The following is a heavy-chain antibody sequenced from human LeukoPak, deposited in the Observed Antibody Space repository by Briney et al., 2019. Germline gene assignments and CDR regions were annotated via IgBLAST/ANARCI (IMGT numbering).Heavy chain of an antibody. Sequence: ASVKVSCKASGYTFTGYYMHWVRQAPGQGLEWMGWINPNSGGTNYAQKFQGRVTMTWDTSISTAYMELSRLRSDDTAVYYCARDYYDILTGYLNNWGQGTLVTVSS. V-gene: IGHV1-2*02. D-gene: IGHD3-9*01. CDR3: ARDYYDILTGYLNN. CDR2: INPNSGGT. J-gene: IGHJ4*02. CDR1: GYTFTGYY.